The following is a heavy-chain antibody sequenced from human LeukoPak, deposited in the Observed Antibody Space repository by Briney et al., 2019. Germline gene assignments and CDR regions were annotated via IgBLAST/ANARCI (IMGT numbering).Heavy chain of an antibody. CDR1: GFTFSSYA. J-gene: IGHJ6*03. D-gene: IGHD1-26*01. CDR3: TTGVGATDYYYYMDV. V-gene: IGHV3-15*01. Sequence: PGGSLRLSCAASGFTFSSYAMSWVRQAPGKGLEWVGRIKSKTDGGTTDYAAPVKGRFTISRDDSKNTLYLQMNSLKTEDTAVYYCTTGVGATDYYYYMDVWGKGTTVTVSS. CDR2: IKSKTDGGTT.